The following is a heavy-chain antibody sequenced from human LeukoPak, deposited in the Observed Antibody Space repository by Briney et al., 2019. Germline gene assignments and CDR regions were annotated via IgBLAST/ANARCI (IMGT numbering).Heavy chain of an antibody. Sequence: KPGGSLRLSCAASGFTFSSYNMNWVRQAPGKGLEWVSSISSSRSYIYYADSEKGRFTISRDNAKNSLYLQMNSLRAEDTAVYYCARDGGGGLDYWGQGTLVTVSS. CDR3: ARDGGGGLDY. CDR2: ISSSRSYI. V-gene: IGHV3-21*01. CDR1: GFTFSSYN. D-gene: IGHD2-15*01. J-gene: IGHJ4*02.